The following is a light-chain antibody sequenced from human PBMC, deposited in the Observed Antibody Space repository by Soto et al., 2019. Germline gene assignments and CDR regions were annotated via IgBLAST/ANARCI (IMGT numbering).Light chain of an antibody. CDR3: QQYDYLPIT. CDR1: QDISNN. V-gene: IGKV1-33*01. Sequence: DIQMTQSPSSLSASVGDRVTITCQASQDISNNLSWYQQKPGKAPKLLIYDASNLETGVPSRFTGSGSGTDFTFTINSLQPDDIATYYCQQYDYLPITFGQGTRLETK. CDR2: DAS. J-gene: IGKJ5*01.